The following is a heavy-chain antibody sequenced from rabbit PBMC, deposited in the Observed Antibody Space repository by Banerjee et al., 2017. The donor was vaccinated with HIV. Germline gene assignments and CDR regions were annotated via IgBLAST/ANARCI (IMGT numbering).Heavy chain of an antibody. J-gene: IGHJ4*01. D-gene: IGHD1-1*01. CDR3: ARSPYIDVGYLYFNL. Sequence: QSLEESGGDLVKPEGSLTLTCTASGFSFSISYYMCWVRQAPGKGLEWIACIYAGASGSTYYASWAKGRFTISKTSSTTVTLQMTSLTAADTATYFCARSPYIDVGYLYFNLWGPGTLVTVS. CDR1: GFSFSISYY. V-gene: IGHV1S40*01. CDR2: IYAGASGST.